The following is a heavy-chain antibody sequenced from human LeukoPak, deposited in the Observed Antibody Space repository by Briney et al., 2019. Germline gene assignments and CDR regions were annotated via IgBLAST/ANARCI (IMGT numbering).Heavy chain of an antibody. Sequence: SETLSLTCTVSGGSVSSGGYYWSWIRQHPGRGLEWIGYIYYSGSTYYNPSLKSRVTISVDTSKNQFSLKLSSVTAADTAVYYCAGSSGYDSWFDPWGQRTLVTVSS. CDR3: AGSSGYDSWFDP. V-gene: IGHV4-31*03. J-gene: IGHJ5*02. CDR1: GGSVSSGGYY. CDR2: IYYSGST. D-gene: IGHD5-12*01.